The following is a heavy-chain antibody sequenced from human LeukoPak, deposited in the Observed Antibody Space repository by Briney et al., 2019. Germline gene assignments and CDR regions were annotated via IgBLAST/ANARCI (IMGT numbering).Heavy chain of an antibody. Sequence: PSETLSLTCIVSGGAISSGSYYWGWIRQPPGKGLEWIGSMYYTGSTYNSPSLKSRVTISVDTSKNQFSLKLTSVTAADTAVYYCTREVRSAWASFDPWGQGTLVIVSS. J-gene: IGHJ5*02. CDR1: GGAISSGSYY. CDR3: TREVRSAWASFDP. V-gene: IGHV4-39*07. CDR2: MYYTGST. D-gene: IGHD1-26*01.